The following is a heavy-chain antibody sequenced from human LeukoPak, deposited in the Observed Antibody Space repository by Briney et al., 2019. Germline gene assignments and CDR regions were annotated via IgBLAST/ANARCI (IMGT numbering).Heavy chain of an antibody. D-gene: IGHD2-2*01. CDR1: GYTFTDYY. CDR3: ARDSYCSSTSCYYYYGMDV. CDR2: INPNSGGT. V-gene: IGHV1-2*02. Sequence: ASVKVSCKASGYTFTDYYIQWLRKAPGQGLEWMGWINPNSGGTNSAQKFQGRVTMTRDTSISTAYMELSRLRSDDTAVYYCARDSYCSSTSCYYYYGMDVWGQGTTVTVSS. J-gene: IGHJ6*02.